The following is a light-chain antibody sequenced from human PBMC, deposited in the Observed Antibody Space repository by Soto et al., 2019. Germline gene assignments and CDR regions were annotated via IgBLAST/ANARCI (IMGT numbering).Light chain of an antibody. CDR3: SSYAGSYTLV. V-gene: IGLV2-11*01. J-gene: IGLJ2*01. Sequence: QSALTQPRSVSGSPGQSVTISCTGTSNDVGGYNFVSWYQQHPGKVPILFIYDVSRRPSGVPDRFSGSKSGNTASLTISGLQAEDEADYYCSSYAGSYTLVFGGGTKLTVL. CDR2: DVS. CDR1: SNDVGGYNF.